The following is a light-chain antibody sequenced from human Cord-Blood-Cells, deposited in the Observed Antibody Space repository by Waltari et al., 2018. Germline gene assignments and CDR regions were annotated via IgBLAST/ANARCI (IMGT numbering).Light chain of an antibody. J-gene: IGLJ3*02. CDR2: DVI. V-gene: IGLV2-14*03. CDR1: SSDVGGSNA. Sequence: QSALTQPASVSGSPGQQITISCTATSSDVGGSNAVSWYQHHPGKAPKLMIYDVINRPSGVSNRFSGSKAGNTASRTISGLQAEDEADYYCSSYTSSSTWVFGGGTKLTVL. CDR3: SSYTSSSTWV.